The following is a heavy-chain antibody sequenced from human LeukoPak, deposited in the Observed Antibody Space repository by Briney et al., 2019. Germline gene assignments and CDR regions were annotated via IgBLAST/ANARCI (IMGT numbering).Heavy chain of an antibody. CDR1: GDSLSSYY. J-gene: IGHJ4*02. D-gene: IGHD6-19*01. V-gene: IGHV4-59*01. CDR2: VYYSGST. Sequence: SETLSLTCTVSGDSLSSYYWSWIRLPPGKGLEWIGYVYYSGSTNYNPSLKSRVTISVDTSKNQFSLKLSSVTAADTAVYYCARSSAWRNFDYWGQGTLVTVSS. CDR3: ARSSAWRNFDY.